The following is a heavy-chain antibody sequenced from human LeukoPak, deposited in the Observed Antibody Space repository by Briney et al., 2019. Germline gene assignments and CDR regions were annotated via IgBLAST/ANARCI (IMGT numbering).Heavy chain of an antibody. J-gene: IGHJ4*02. CDR3: ARVVAATADY. CDR2: INHSGST. CDR1: GGSFSGYY. Sequence: SETLSLTCAVYGGSFSGYYWSWIRQPPGKGLEWIGEINHSGSTNYNPSLKSRVTISVDTSENQFSLKLSSVTAADTAVYYCARVVAATADYWGQGTLVTVSS. V-gene: IGHV4-34*01. D-gene: IGHD2-15*01.